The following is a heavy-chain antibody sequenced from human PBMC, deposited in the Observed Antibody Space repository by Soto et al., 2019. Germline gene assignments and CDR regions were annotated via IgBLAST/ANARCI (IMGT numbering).Heavy chain of an antibody. CDR3: ARDYGDYDFWSGPSSYYFDY. V-gene: IGHV3-7*01. Sequence: GGSLRLSCEASGFTFSSYWMSWVRQAPVKGLEWVANIKHDGSDKYYVGSVKGRFTISRDNAKNSLYLQMNSLRAEDTAVYYCARDYGDYDFWSGPSSYYFDYWGQGTLVTVSS. J-gene: IGHJ4*02. D-gene: IGHD3-3*01. CDR2: IKHDGSDK. CDR1: GFTFSSYW.